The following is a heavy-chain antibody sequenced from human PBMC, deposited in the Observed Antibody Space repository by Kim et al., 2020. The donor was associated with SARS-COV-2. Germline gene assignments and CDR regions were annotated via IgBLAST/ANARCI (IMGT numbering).Heavy chain of an antibody. V-gene: IGHV4-4*07. CDR3: ARAYYDFWSGYYEAFDI. D-gene: IGHD3-3*01. CDR2: IYTSGST. CDR1: GGSISSYY. Sequence: SETLSLTCTVSGGSISSYYWSWIRQPAGKGLEWIGRIYTSGSTNYNPSLKSRVTMSVDTSKNQFSLKLSSVTAADTAVYYCARAYYDFWSGYYEAFDIWGQGTMVTVSS. J-gene: IGHJ3*02.